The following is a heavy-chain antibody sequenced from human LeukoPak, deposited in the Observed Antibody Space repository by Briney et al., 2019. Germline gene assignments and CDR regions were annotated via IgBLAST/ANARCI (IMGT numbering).Heavy chain of an antibody. CDR2: IYNRGST. CDR1: GGSFSGYY. D-gene: IGHD3-16*01. CDR3: ARVPGGYYYYYYYMDV. V-gene: IGHV4-34*01. J-gene: IGHJ6*03. Sequence: PSETLSLTCAVYGGSFSGYYWGWIRQPPGKGLEWIGIIYNRGSTDYNPSLKSRVTISVDTSKNQFSLKLTSVTAADTAVYYCARVPGGYYYYYYYMDVWGKGTTVTVSS.